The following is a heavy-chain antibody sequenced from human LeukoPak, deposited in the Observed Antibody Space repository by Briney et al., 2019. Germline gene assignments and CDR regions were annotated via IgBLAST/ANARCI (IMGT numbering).Heavy chain of an antibody. D-gene: IGHD4-17*01. CDR3: AKYGSYGDYSGPIDY. CDR2: SGSGGST. Sequence: SGSGGSTYYADSVKGRFTISRDNSKNTLYLQMNSLRAEDTAVYYCAKYGSYGDYSGPIDYWGQGTLVTVSS. V-gene: IGHV3-23*01. J-gene: IGHJ4*02.